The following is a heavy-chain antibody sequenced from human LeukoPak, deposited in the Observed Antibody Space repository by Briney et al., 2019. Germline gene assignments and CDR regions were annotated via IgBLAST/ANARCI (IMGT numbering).Heavy chain of an antibody. Sequence: GGSLRLSCAPSGFTFSNYDMNWVRRTPGKGLEWLSTISASGDYIYYADSVRGRFTISRDNSKSTLSLQMESLRAEDTAVYYCVRMVSGDRWGQGTLVTVSS. CDR1: GFTFSNYD. CDR3: VRMVSGDR. CDR2: ISASGDYI. J-gene: IGHJ5*02. D-gene: IGHD2-8*01. V-gene: IGHV3-23*01.